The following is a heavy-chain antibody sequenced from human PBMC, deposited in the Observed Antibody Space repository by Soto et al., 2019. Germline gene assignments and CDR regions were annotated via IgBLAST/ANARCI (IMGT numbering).Heavy chain of an antibody. CDR3: ARDRSGGYFDL. J-gene: IGHJ2*01. V-gene: IGHV3-30-3*01. Sequence: QVQLVESGGGVVQPGRSLRLSCAASGFTFSSYAMHWVRQAPGKGLEWVAVISYDGSNKYYADSVKGRFTISRDNSKNTLYLQMNSLRAEDTSVYYCARDRSGGYFDLGGRGTLVTVSS. CDR1: GFTFSSYA. D-gene: IGHD6-25*01. CDR2: ISYDGSNK.